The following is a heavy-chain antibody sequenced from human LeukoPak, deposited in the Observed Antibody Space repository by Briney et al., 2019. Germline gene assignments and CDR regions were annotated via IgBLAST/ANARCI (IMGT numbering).Heavy chain of an antibody. Sequence: GGSLRLSCAASGFTFSCYSMSWVRQAPGKGLEWVSSISSSSSYIYYADSVKGRFTISRDNAKNSLYLQMNSLRAEDTAVYYCARDPNYYGSGSYSRMDVWGKGTTVTVSS. V-gene: IGHV3-21*01. D-gene: IGHD3-10*01. CDR2: ISSSSSYI. CDR1: GFTFSCYS. J-gene: IGHJ6*04. CDR3: ARDPNYYGSGSYSRMDV.